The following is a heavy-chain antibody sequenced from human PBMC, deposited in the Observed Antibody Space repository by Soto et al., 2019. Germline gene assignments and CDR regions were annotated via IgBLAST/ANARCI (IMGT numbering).Heavy chain of an antibody. J-gene: IGHJ5*02. CDR2: INPNSGDT. CDR1: GYTFTGYY. V-gene: IGHV1-2*02. Sequence: QVQLVQSGAEVKKPGASVKVSCKASGYTFTGYYIHWVRQAPGQGLEWMGWINPNSGDTNIAQKFQGRVTMTRDTSISTTYMELSRLASDDTAAYFCARGIVVRGQGWFDPWGQGTLVTVSS. CDR3: ARGIVVRGQGWFDP. D-gene: IGHD2-15*01.